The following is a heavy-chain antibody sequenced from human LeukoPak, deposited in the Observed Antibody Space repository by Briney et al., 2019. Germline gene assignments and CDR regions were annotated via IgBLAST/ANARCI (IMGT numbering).Heavy chain of an antibody. J-gene: IGHJ4*02. Sequence: PGGSLRLSCAASGFTFSDYYMSWIRQAPGKGLEWVSYISSSGNIIYSADSVEGRFTISRDNAKNSLYLQINSLRAEDTAVYYCARATAADTAMIYFVYWGQGTLVTVSS. V-gene: IGHV3-11*01. CDR1: GFTFSDYY. CDR3: ARATAADTAMIYFVY. CDR2: ISSSGNII. D-gene: IGHD5-18*01.